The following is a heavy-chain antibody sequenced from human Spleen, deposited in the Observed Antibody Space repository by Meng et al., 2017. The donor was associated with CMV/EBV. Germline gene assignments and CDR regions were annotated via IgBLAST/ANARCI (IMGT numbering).Heavy chain of an antibody. D-gene: IGHD5-24*01. V-gene: IGHV1-69*05. Sequence: SGGTLRRYAISWVRQAPGQGLEWMEGIIPMFGAANYAQKFQGRVTITTDESTNTAYMELSRLRSEDTAFYYCATPRDGYNYNYFDYWGQGTLVTVSS. J-gene: IGHJ4*02. CDR3: ATPRDGYNYNYFDY. CDR2: IIPMFGAA. CDR1: GGTLRRYA.